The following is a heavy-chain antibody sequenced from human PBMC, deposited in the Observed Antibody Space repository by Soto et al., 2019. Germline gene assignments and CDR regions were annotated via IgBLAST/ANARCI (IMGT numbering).Heavy chain of an antibody. J-gene: IGHJ4*02. CDR1: GGSIRSGDYY. CDR2: VHYSGNT. D-gene: IGHD6-13*01. Sequence: PSETLSLTCTVSGGSIRSGDYYWSWIRQTPERGLEWCGYVHYSGNTFYNPSLKSRATISLDTSRNQFSLNLSSVTAADSAVYYCAREIMAADHFDYWGQGALVTGSS. CDR3: AREIMAADHFDY. V-gene: IGHV4-30-4*01.